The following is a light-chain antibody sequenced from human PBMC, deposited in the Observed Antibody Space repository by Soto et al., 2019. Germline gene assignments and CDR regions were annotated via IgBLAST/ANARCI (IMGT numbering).Light chain of an antibody. V-gene: IGLV2-14*01. CDR2: DVS. J-gene: IGLJ2*01. Sequence: QSALTQPASVSGSPGQSITISCTGTSSDVGGYNYVSWYQQHPGKAPKLMIYDVSNRPSGVSNRFSGSKSGNTASLTISGLQAADEADYYCSSYTSRGTLVVFGGGTKLTVL. CDR1: SSDVGGYNY. CDR3: SSYTSRGTLVV.